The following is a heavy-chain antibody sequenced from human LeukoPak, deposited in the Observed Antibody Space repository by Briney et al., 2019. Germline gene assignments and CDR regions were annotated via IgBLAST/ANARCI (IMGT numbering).Heavy chain of an antibody. CDR2: INHSGST. D-gene: IGHD3-22*01. Sequence: SETLSLTCAVYGGSFSGYYWSWIRQPPGKGLEWIGEINHSGSTNYNPSLKSRVTISVDTSKNQFSLKLSSVTAADTAVYDCARSMRTMIVGVMRGNWFDPWGQGTLVTVSS. V-gene: IGHV4-34*01. CDR1: GGSFSGYY. CDR3: ARSMRTMIVGVMRGNWFDP. J-gene: IGHJ5*02.